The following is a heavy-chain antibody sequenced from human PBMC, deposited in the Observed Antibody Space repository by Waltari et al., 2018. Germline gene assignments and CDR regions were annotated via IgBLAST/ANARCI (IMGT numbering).Heavy chain of an antibody. V-gene: IGHV1-2*02. CDR2: INPNSGGT. J-gene: IGHJ4*02. CDR1: GYVFTGYY. CDR3: AHSTPPYYYDESGFNPFDY. Sequence: QVQLVQSGPEVKKPGASVEVSCKASGYVFTGYYIHWVRQAPGQGLEWMGCINPNSGGTNYAQQCQGRVTMTRDTSISTVYMELSRLRSDDTAVYYCAHSTPPYYYDESGFNPFDYWGQGTLVTVSS. D-gene: IGHD3-22*01.